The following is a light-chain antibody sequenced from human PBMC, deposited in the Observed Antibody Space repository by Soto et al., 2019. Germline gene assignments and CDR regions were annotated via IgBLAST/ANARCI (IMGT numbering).Light chain of an antibody. CDR2: GAS. V-gene: IGKV3-20*01. CDR1: QTVSDNY. Sequence: EIVLTQSPGALSLSPGERATLSCRASQTVSDNYLAWYQQKPGQAPRLLIYGASTRATGIPDRFSGSGSGTGFTLTISRLEPEDFAVYYCQQYGGSPRVSFGGGTEVEIK. J-gene: IGKJ4*01. CDR3: QQYGGSPRVS.